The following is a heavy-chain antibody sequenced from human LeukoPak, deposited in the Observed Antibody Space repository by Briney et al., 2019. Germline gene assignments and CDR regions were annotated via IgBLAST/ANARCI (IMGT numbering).Heavy chain of an antibody. CDR2: IYYSGST. D-gene: IGHD5-18*01. CDR3: ARGGGYSYGPDNYFDY. V-gene: IGHV4-59*01. J-gene: IGHJ4*02. CDR1: GGSISSYY. Sequence: SETLSLTCTVSGGSISSYYWSWIRQPPGKGLEWIGYIYYSGSTNYNPSLKSRVTISEDTSKNQFSLKLSSVTAADTAVYYCARGGGYSYGPDNYFDYWGQGTLVTVSS.